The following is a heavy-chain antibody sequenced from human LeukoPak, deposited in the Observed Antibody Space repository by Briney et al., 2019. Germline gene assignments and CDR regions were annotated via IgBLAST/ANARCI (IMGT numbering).Heavy chain of an antibody. J-gene: IGHJ4*02. D-gene: IGHD2-21*02. CDR2: MSGSGGST. Sequence: GGSLRLSCAASGFTFSSYAMSWVRQAPGKGLEWVSAMSGSGGSTYYADSVKGRFTISRDNSKNTLYLQMNSLRAEDTAVYYCARNPYDSNYGDYWGQGTLVTVSS. CDR1: GFTFSSYA. CDR3: ARNPYDSNYGDY. V-gene: IGHV3-23*01.